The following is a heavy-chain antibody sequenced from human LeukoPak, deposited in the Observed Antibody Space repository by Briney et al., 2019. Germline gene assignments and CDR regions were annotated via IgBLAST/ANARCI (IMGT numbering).Heavy chain of an antibody. J-gene: IGHJ4*02. CDR3: AKGKNDYWSSYLDS. CDR2: ISWDGDST. D-gene: IGHD3-3*01. V-gene: IGHV3-43*01. CDR1: GFTFDEYT. Sequence: PGGSLRLSCAASGFTFDEYTMYWVRQAPGKGLEWVSLISWDGDSTVYGDSVKGRFTISRDNRKNSLYLQMDSLRPEDTALYYCAKGKNDYWSSYLDSWGQGTLVTVSS.